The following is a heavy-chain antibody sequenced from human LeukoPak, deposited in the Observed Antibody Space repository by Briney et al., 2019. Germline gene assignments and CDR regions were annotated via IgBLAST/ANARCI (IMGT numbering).Heavy chain of an antibody. CDR2: IYYTGSV. CDR1: GASISTGGYY. Sequence: SETLSLTCTFSGASISTGGYYWTWIRQPPGEGLEWIGYIYYTGSVDYNPSLKSRLTISLDTSKNQFSLKLNSVTAADTAVYYCAREHTYYFGSQTSTLNVWGQGTAVTVSS. D-gene: IGHD3-10*01. CDR3: AREHTYYFGSQTSTLNV. V-gene: IGHV4-31*03. J-gene: IGHJ6*02.